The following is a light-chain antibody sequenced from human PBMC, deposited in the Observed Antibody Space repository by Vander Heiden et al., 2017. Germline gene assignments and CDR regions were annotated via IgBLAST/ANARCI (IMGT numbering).Light chain of an antibody. V-gene: IGKV3-11*01. CDR3: QQRSNWPIT. CDR1: QSVNIV. J-gene: IGKJ5*01. Sequence: EIVLPQSPATLSLSPGERDTHSCRSSQSVNIVVAWYQRKPSQAPRRLISKASNKATGSPARLIGSGSGTDFTLTSSSLDPEDLAVYYFQQRSNWPITFGQGTRLEIK. CDR2: KAS.